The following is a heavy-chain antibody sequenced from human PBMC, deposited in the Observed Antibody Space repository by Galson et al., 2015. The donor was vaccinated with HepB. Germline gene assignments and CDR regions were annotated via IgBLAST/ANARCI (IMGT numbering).Heavy chain of an antibody. CDR3: ARDLGGYSGYDIGGWFDP. V-gene: IGHV3-30-3*01. CDR2: ISYDGSNK. CDR1: GFTFSSYA. J-gene: IGHJ5*02. D-gene: IGHD5-12*01. Sequence: SLRLSCAASGFTFSSYAMHWVRQAPGKGLEWVAVISYDGSNKYYADSVKGRFTISRDNSKNTLYLQMNSLRAEDTAVYYCARDLGGYSGYDIGGWFDPWGQGTLVTVSS.